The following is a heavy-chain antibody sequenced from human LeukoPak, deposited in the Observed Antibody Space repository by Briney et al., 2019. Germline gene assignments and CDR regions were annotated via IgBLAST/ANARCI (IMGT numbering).Heavy chain of an antibody. CDR2: IYYSGRT. D-gene: IGHD6-13*01. CDR1: GGSISSYY. J-gene: IGHJ5*02. Sequence: SETLSLTCTVSGGSISSYYWNWIRQPPGKGLEWIGYIYYSGRTNYNPSLKSRVTISVDTSKDQFSLKLRSVTAADTAVYYCARDMGQQRTVRFDPWGQGTLVTVSS. V-gene: IGHV4-59*01. CDR3: ARDMGQQRTVRFDP.